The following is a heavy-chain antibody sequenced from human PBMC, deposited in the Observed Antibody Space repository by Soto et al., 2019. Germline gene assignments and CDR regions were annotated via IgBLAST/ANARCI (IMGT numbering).Heavy chain of an antibody. V-gene: IGHV4-59*01. J-gene: IGHJ3*02. CDR2: IYYSGST. Sequence: SETLSLTCTVSGGSISSYYWSWIRQPPGKGLEWIGYIYYSGSTNYNPSLKSRVTISVDTSKNQFSLKLSSVTAADTAVYYCARDHYGDTAFDIWGQGTMVTVSS. D-gene: IGHD4-17*01. CDR1: GGSISSYY. CDR3: ARDHYGDTAFDI.